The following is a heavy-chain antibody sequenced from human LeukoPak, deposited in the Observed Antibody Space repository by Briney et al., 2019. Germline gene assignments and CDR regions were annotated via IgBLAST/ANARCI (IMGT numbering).Heavy chain of an antibody. CDR1: GFTFTSYW. J-gene: IGHJ4*02. V-gene: IGHV3-7*03. CDR3: ARGGTRGYSPVDY. CDR2: IKQDGSER. Sequence: GGSLRLSCAVSGFTFTSYWMSWVRQAPGKGLEWVANIKQDGSERNYVDSVKGRSTISRDNAKNSLFLQMNSLRVEDTAVYYCARGGTRGYSPVDYWGQGILVTVSS. D-gene: IGHD5-18*01.